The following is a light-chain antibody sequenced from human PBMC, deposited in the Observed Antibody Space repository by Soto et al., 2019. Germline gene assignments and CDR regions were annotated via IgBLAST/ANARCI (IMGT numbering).Light chain of an antibody. CDR2: GAP. J-gene: IGKJ3*01. Sequence: EIVLTQSPGTLSLSPGERATLSCRASQSVSSSYLAWYQQKHGQAPRLLIYGAPSRATGIPDRFSGSGSGTDFTFTISRLEGDDFAVYFCHEYSSSFTFGPGTKVDIE. V-gene: IGKV3-20*01. CDR3: HEYSSSFT. CDR1: QSVSSSY.